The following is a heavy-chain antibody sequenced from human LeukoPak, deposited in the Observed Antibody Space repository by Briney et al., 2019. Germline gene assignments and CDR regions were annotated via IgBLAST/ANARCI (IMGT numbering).Heavy chain of an antibody. CDR3: YGANAEH. CDR2: TNTDGSST. Sequence: GGSLRLSCAASGFTFSYYWMHWVRQAPGKGLVWVSGTNTDGSSTMYADSVKGRFTIARDNAKNTLYLQMNSLRAEDTAVYYCYGANAEHWGQGTLVTVSS. V-gene: IGHV3-74*03. J-gene: IGHJ1*01. CDR1: GFTFSYYW. D-gene: IGHD4-23*01.